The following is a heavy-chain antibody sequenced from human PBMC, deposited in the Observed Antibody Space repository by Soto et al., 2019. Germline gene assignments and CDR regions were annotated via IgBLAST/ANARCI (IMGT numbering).Heavy chain of an antibody. J-gene: IGHJ4*02. Sequence: SETLSLTCTVSGGSISSGDYYWSWIRQPPGKGLEWIGYIYYSGSTYYNPSLKSRVTISVDTSKNQFSLKLSSVTAADKAVYYCARTPYYDYVWGSYRRYYFDYWGQGTLVTVSS. V-gene: IGHV4-30-4*01. CDR2: IYYSGST. D-gene: IGHD3-16*02. CDR3: ARTPYYDYVWGSYRRYYFDY. CDR1: GGSISSGDYY.